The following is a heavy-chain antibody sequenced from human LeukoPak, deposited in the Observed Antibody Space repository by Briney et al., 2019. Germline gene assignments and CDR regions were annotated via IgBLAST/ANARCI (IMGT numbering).Heavy chain of an antibody. CDR1: GFTFSSYD. Sequence: GGFLRLSCAASGFTFSSYDMHWVRQVTGKRLEWVSAIGIAGDTYYLDSVKGRFTISRENAKNSLYLQMNSLRAGDTAVYYCARGGDRDYWGQGTLVTVSS. CDR2: IGIAGDT. J-gene: IGHJ4*02. V-gene: IGHV3-13*04. CDR3: ARGGDRDY.